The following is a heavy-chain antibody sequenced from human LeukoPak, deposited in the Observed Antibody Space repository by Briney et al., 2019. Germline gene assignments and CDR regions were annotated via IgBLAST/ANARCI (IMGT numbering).Heavy chain of an antibody. D-gene: IGHD3-9*01. CDR3: ARDHSTHSHGRDNAFDI. J-gene: IGHJ3*02. CDR1: GYTFTGYY. V-gene: IGHV1-2*02. Sequence: GASVKVSCKASGYTFTGYYMHWVRQAPGQGLEWMGWINPNSGGTNYAQKFQGRVTMTTDTSTSTAYMELRSLRSDDTAVYYCARDHSTHSHGRDNAFDIWGQGTMVTVSS. CDR2: INPNSGGT.